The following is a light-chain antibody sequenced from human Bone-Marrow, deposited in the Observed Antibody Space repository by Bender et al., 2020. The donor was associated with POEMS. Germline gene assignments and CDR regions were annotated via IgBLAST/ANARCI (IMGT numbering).Light chain of an antibody. Sequence: QSALTQPASVSGSPGQSVTISCSGSNSDVGDYNLVSWYQQYPGKAPKLMIYEVTQRPAGVSYRFSGSKSGNTASLTISGLQAEDEADYYCCSYTSSFTWVFGGGTKLTVL. J-gene: IGLJ3*02. CDR2: EVT. V-gene: IGLV2-14*02. CDR1: NSDVGDYNL. CDR3: CSYTSSFTWV.